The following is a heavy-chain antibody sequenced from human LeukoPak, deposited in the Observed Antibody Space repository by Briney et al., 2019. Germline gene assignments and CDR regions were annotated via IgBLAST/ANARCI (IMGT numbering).Heavy chain of an antibody. Sequence: ASVKVSCKVSGYTITELSMHWVRQAPGKGLEWMGGFDPEDAETIYSQKFQGRVTMTEDTSTDTAYMELSSLRSEDTAVYYCATASRVRPDDCSGGSCYSGGWFDPWGQGTLVTVSS. D-gene: IGHD2-15*01. CDR3: ATASRVRPDDCSGGSCYSGGWFDP. CDR2: FDPEDAET. J-gene: IGHJ5*02. V-gene: IGHV1-24*01. CDR1: GYTITELS.